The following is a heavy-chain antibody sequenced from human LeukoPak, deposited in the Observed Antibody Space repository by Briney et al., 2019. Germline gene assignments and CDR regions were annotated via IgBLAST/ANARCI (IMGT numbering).Heavy chain of an antibody. CDR2: ISGSGGST. Sequence: GGSLRLSCAASGFTFSSYAMSWVRQAPGKGLEWVSAISGSGGSTYYADSVKGRFTISRDNPKNTLYLQMNSLRAEDTAVYYCAKRRAYYGSGSYSDYWGQGTLVTVSS. V-gene: IGHV3-23*01. CDR1: GFTFSSYA. D-gene: IGHD3-10*01. CDR3: AKRRAYYGSGSYSDY. J-gene: IGHJ4*02.